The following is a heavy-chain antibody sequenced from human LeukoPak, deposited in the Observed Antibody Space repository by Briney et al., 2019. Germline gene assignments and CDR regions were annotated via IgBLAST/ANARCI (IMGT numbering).Heavy chain of an antibody. Sequence: PGESLRLSCAASGFTFSSYAMSWVRQAPGKGLEWVSAISGSGGSTYYADSVKGRFTISRDNSKNTLYLQMNSLRAEDTAVYYCAKDAAIIVVVPAAYDYWGQGTLVTVSS. D-gene: IGHD2-2*01. CDR3: AKDAAIIVVVPAAYDY. CDR1: GFTFSSYA. V-gene: IGHV3-23*01. CDR2: ISGSGGST. J-gene: IGHJ4*02.